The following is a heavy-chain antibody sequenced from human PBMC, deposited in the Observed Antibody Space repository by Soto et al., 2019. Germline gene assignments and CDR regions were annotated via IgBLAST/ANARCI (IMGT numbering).Heavy chain of an antibody. CDR2: INPNSGGT. CDR3: ARALIMVREKRNWFGP. D-gene: IGHD3-10*01. J-gene: IGHJ5*02. Sequence: QVQLVQSGAEVKKPGASVKVSCKASGYTFTGYYMHWVRQAPGQGLEWMGWINPNSGGTNYAQKFQGWVTMTRDTSISTAYMEMGRLRYDDMDVYYCARALIMVREKRNWFGPWGQGTLVTVCS. CDR1: GYTFTGYY. V-gene: IGHV1-2*04.